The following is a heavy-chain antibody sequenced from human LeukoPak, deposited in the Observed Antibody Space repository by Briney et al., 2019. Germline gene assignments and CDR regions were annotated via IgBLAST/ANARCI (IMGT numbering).Heavy chain of an antibody. CDR1: GFTFDTYS. V-gene: IGHV3-48*04. J-gene: IGHJ4*02. CDR3: ARGNIYDSSGYYGIFDY. CDR2: ISSSGSTI. D-gene: IGHD3-22*01. Sequence: GGSLRLSCAASGFTFDTYSMNWVRQAPGKGLEWVSYISSSGSTIYYADSVRGRFTISRDNAKNSLYLQMNSLRAEDTAVYYCARGNIYDSSGYYGIFDYWGQGTLVTVSS.